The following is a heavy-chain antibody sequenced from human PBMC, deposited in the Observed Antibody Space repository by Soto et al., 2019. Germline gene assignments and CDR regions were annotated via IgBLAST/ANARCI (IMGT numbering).Heavy chain of an antibody. CDR2: INSFSETT. D-gene: IGHD3-16*01. CDR3: VRPGLKRGSSWFDP. V-gene: IGHV1-69*01. Sequence: QVQLVQSGAEVKKPGSSVKVSCKASGGTFSSYGVTWVRQAPGQGLEWVGGINSFSETTNYAQRFQGRVTTTADESTNTAYMGLISLRSEAAAVYYCVRPGLKRGSSWFDPWGQGTLVIVSS. J-gene: IGHJ5*02. CDR1: GGTFSSYG.